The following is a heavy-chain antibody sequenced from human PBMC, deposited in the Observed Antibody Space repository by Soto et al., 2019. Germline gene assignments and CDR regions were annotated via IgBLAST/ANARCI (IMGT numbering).Heavy chain of an antibody. CDR1: GFTMSTYS. D-gene: IGHD5-12*01. CDR2: ISVTPGIT. Sequence: EMQLLESGGGLVQPGGSLRLSCAASGFTMSTYSVTWVRQAPGKGLEWVSGISVTPGITFYADSVKGRFIISRDSSNNAVYLQMNSLRAEDTAMYFCSKWSGYGDLWGQGTLVTVSS. J-gene: IGHJ4*02. CDR3: SKWSGYGDL. V-gene: IGHV3-23*01.